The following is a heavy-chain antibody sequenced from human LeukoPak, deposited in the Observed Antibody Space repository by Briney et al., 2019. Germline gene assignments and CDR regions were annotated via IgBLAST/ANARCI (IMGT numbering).Heavy chain of an antibody. CDR1: GGTFISYA. CDR2: IIPILGIA. J-gene: IGHJ6*02. Sequence: ASVTVSFKASGGTFISYAISWVRQAPGQGLEWMGRIIPILGIANYAQKFQGRVTITADKSTSTAYMELSSLRSEDTAVYYCARGGTYYDILTLDVWGQGTTVTVSS. V-gene: IGHV1-69*04. D-gene: IGHD3-9*01. CDR3: ARGGTYYDILTLDV.